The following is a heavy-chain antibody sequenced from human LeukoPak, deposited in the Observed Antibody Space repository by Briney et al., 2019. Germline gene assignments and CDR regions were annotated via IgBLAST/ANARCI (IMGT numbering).Heavy chain of an antibody. J-gene: IGHJ6*02. CDR1: VFTFRIYW. V-gene: IGHV3-7*01. CDR3: ARVREGSGWYLDYYYYGMDV. CDR2: IKQIVSEK. Sequence: GGSLRLSSAASVFTFRIYWMSCGPEAPEKGRGWGANIKQIVSEKYYEDSVKGRFTISRDKAKNSMYLQMNSLRAEDTAVYYCARVREGSGWYLDYYYYGMDVWGQGTTVTVSS. D-gene: IGHD6-19*01.